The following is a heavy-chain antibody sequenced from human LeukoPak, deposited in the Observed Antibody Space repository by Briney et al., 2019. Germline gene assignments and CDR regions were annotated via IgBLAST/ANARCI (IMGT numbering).Heavy chain of an antibody. CDR2: IYYSGST. V-gene: IGHV4-59*08. J-gene: IGHJ5*02. CDR3: ARKYSSSRYNWFDP. D-gene: IGHD6-13*01. CDR1: GGSISGYY. Sequence: SETLSLTCTVSGGSISGYYWSWIRQPPGKGLEWIGYIYYSGSTNYNPSLKSRVTISVDTSKNQFSLKLSSVTAADTAVYYCARKYSSSRYNWFDPWGQGTLVTVSS.